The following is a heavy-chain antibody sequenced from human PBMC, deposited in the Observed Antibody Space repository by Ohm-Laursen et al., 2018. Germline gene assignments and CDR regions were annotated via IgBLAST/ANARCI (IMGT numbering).Heavy chain of an antibody. CDR1: GFTFSSSA. D-gene: IGHD1-26*01. CDR3: ARGPRPWDYFDY. Sequence: SLRLSCAASGFTFSSSAMSWVRQAPGKGLEWVSGISWNSGSIGYADSVKGRFTISRDNAKNSLYLQMNSLRAEDTALYYCARGPRPWDYFDYWGQGTLVTVSS. CDR2: ISWNSGSI. J-gene: IGHJ4*02. V-gene: IGHV3-9*01.